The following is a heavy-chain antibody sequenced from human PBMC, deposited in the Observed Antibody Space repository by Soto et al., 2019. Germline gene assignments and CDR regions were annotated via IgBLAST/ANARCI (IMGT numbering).Heavy chain of an antibody. CDR1: GYSLTSYW. CDR3: ARLGDTMVRGVPGVFYYYGMDV. Sequence: GESLKISCKGSGYSLTSYWIGWVRQMPGKGLEWMGIIYPGDSDTRYSPSFQGQVTISADKSISTAYLQWSSLKASDTAVYYCARLGDTMVRGVPGVFYYYGMDVWGQGTTVTGSS. CDR2: IYPGDSDT. V-gene: IGHV5-51*01. D-gene: IGHD3-10*01. J-gene: IGHJ6*02.